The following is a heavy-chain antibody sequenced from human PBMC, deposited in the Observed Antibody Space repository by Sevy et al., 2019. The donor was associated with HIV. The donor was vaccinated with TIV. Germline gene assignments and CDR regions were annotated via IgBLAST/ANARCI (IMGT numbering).Heavy chain of an antibody. D-gene: IGHD1-26*01. CDR1: GGSITSLY. J-gene: IGHJ4*02. CDR2: IYYNGHI. CDR3: AGENAWGRGYS. V-gene: IGHV4-59*08. Sequence: LPETLSLTCTVSGGSITSLYWNWIRQPPGKGLEWIANIYYNGHINYNPSLKGRGTLSLDTSTNQFSLSLSSVTAADTAMYYCAGENAWGRGYSWGQGTLVTVSS.